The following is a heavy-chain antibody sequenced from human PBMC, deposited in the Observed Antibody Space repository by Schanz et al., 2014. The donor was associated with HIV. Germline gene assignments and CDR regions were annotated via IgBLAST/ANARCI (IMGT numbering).Heavy chain of an antibody. D-gene: IGHD2-2*01. Sequence: QVHLVQSGAEVKKPGASVKVSCKASGYTFSGYYIHWVRQAPGQGLEWMGWMNPNSGVTEDAQKFQGRVTMTRDTSISTAYMEVSRLRSDDTAVYYCARDRGSISWMGRAFDIWGQWTMVTVSS. CDR2: MNPNSGVT. CDR1: GYTFSGYY. J-gene: IGHJ3*02. V-gene: IGHV1-2*02. CDR3: ARDRGSISWMGRAFDI.